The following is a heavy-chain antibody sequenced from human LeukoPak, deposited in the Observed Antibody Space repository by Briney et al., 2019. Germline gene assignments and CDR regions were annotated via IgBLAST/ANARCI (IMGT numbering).Heavy chain of an antibody. CDR3: AKYCISADCYANWFGP. J-gene: IGHJ5*02. D-gene: IGHD2-2*01. Sequence: GGSLRLSCAASGFTFSSYSMNWVRQAPGKGLEWVSSISSSSSYIYYADSVKGRFTISRDNAKNSLYLQMNSLKTEDTAVYYCAKYCISADCYANWFGPWGQGTLVTVSS. CDR1: GFTFSSYS. V-gene: IGHV3-21*03. CDR2: ISSSSSYI.